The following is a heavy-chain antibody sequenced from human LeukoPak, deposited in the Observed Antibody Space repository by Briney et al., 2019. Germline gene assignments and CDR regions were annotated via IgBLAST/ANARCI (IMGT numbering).Heavy chain of an antibody. CDR2: IYYSGST. CDR1: GGSISSYY. D-gene: IGHD6-13*01. V-gene: IGHV4-59*08. J-gene: IGHJ4*02. CDR3: AAGPFQYYFDY. Sequence: SETLSLTCTVSGGSISSYYWSWIRQPPGKGLEWIGYIYYSGSTDYSPSLKSRVTISVDTSKNQFSLKLSSVTAADTAVYYCAAGPFQYYFDYWGQGTLVTVSS.